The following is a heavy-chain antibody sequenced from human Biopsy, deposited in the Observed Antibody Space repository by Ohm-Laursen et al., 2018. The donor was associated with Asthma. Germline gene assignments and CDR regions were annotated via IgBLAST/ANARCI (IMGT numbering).Heavy chain of an antibody. CDR3: AKDLNDDGGSNDYYGLDV. CDR1: GFDLSGYG. Sequence: SLRLSCAASGFDLSGYGMLWVRQAPGKGLEWVALISYTGAIKYYADSVKGRFIISRDNSKNTVYLQMNSLGADDTAVYYCAKDLNDDGGSNDYYGLDVWGPGTTVTVSS. CDR2: ISYTGAIK. D-gene: IGHD4-23*01. J-gene: IGHJ6*02. V-gene: IGHV3-30*19.